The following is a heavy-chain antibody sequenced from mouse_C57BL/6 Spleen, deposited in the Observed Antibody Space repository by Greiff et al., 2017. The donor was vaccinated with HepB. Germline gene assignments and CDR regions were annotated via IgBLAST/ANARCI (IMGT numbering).Heavy chain of an antibody. CDR1: GFSLSTSGMG. Sequence: QVTLKESGPGILQSSQTLSLTCSFSGFSLSTSGMGVSWLRQPPGQGLEWLAHIYWDDDKRYNPSLKSRLTISKDTSRNQVFLKITSVDTADTATYYCARRALYGYDYFDYWGQGTTLTVSS. CDR2: IYWDDDK. CDR3: ARRALYGYDYFDY. D-gene: IGHD2-2*01. J-gene: IGHJ2*01. V-gene: IGHV8-12*01.